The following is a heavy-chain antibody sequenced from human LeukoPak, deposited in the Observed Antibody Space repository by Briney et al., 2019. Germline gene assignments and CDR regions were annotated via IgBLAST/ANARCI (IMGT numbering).Heavy chain of an antibody. CDR2: ISGDGGST. Sequence: GGSLRLSCAASGFTFDNYAMRWVRQAPGKGLEWVSLISGDGGSTYYADSVKGRFTISRDNSKNSLYLQMNSLRTEDTALYYCAEDASRDCSDYWGQGTLVTASS. CDR3: AEDASRDCSDY. V-gene: IGHV3-43*02. CDR1: GFTFDNYA. D-gene: IGHD5-24*01. J-gene: IGHJ4*02.